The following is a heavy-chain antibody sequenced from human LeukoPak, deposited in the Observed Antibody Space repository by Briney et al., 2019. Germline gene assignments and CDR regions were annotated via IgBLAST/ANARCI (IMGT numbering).Heavy chain of an antibody. CDR1: GVTFSGDY. J-gene: IGHJ4*02. CDR2: IQKDGGKK. D-gene: IGHD2-15*01. V-gene: IGHV3-7*01. CDR3: AREEGCSHKSCSEPFDY. Sequence: GGTLRLSCAVSGVTFSGDYMSWVRQAPGKGLGWGADIQKDGGKKSYVDSVKGGLTISRDKAENSLYLQMNSLRVEDTPVYYCAREEGCSHKSCSEPFDYWGQGTLLIVSS.